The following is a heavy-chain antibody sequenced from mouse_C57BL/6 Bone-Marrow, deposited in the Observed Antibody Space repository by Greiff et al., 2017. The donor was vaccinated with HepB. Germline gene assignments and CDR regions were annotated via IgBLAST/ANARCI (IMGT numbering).Heavy chain of an antibody. J-gene: IGHJ4*01. D-gene: IGHD1-3*01. V-gene: IGHV1-64*01. Sequence: QVQLQQPGAELVKPGASVKLSCKASGYTFTSYWMHWVKQRPGQGLEWIGMIHPNSGSTNYNEKFKSKATLTVDKSSSTAYMQLTSLTSEDSAVYYCARIYIEGAMDYWGQETSVTVSS. CDR3: ARIYIEGAMDY. CDR1: GYTFTSYW. CDR2: IHPNSGST.